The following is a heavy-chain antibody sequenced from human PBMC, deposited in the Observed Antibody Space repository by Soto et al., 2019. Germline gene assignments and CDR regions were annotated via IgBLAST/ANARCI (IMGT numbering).Heavy chain of an antibody. V-gene: IGHV4-34*01. CDR1: GGSFSGYY. D-gene: IGHD6-13*01. CDR3: ARGRRSSSWSQRGYYIDY. J-gene: IGHJ4*02. Sequence: SETLSLTCAVYGGSFSGYYWSWIRQPPGKGLEWIGEINHSGSTNYNPSLKSRVTISVGTSKNQFSLKLSSVTAADTAVYYCARGRRSSSWSQRGYYIDYRGQGTLVTVSS. CDR2: INHSGST.